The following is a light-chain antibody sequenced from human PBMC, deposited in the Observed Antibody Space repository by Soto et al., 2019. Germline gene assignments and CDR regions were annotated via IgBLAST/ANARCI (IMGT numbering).Light chain of an antibody. CDR1: QSVSSTY. CDR2: GAS. J-gene: IGKJ4*01. CDR3: QQYERSPAS. V-gene: IGKV3-20*01. Sequence: EIVLTQSPGTLSLSPGERATLSCRASQSVSSTYLAWYQQKPGQAPSLLIYGASRRATGIPDRFSGSGSGTDFAPTFRRLEPEDGAVYFFQQYERSPASFGGGNKVEIK.